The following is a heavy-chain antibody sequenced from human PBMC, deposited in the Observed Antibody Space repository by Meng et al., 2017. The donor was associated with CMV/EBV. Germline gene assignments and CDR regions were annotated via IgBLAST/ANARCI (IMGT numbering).Heavy chain of an antibody. Sequence: HLPDAAPGLFIPSETLALPCPVSGGYISSYFWSWIRQPAGKGLALIGRIYTSGSTNYNPSLKSRVTMSVDTSKNQFSLKLSSVTAADTAVYYCAKSSEQNWNYGGWYFDLWGRGTLVTVSS. CDR1: GGYISSYF. D-gene: IGHD1-7*01. J-gene: IGHJ2*01. CDR3: AKSSEQNWNYGGWYFDL. V-gene: IGHV4-4*07. CDR2: IYTSGST.